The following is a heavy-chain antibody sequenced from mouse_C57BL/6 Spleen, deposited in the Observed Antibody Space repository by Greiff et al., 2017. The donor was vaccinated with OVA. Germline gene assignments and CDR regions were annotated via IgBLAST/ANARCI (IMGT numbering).Heavy chain of an antibody. CDR2: LWSGGST. J-gene: IGHJ4*01. CDR1: GFSLTSYG. CDR3: ARNSNLYAMDY. Sequence: VQLQQSGPGLVQPSQCLSITCTVSGFSLTSYGVHWVRQSPGKGLAWLGVLWSGGSTDYNAAFISIRSISKDKSKSQVFFKMNSLQADDTAIEYCARNSNLYAMDYWGQGTAVTVSS. V-gene: IGHV2-2*01. D-gene: IGHD2-5*01.